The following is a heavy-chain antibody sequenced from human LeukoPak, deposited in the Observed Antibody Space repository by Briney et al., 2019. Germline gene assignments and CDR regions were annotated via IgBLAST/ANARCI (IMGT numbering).Heavy chain of an antibody. Sequence: ASVKVSCKASGYTFTSYYMHWVRQAPGQGLEWMGLINPTGGSTGYAQKFQGRVTMTTDTSASTAYMELSSLRSEDTAVYYCARLSSHYGDYKVDPWGQGTLVTVSS. CDR1: GYTFTSYY. V-gene: IGHV1-46*01. D-gene: IGHD4-17*01. J-gene: IGHJ5*02. CDR3: ARLSSHYGDYKVDP. CDR2: INPTGGST.